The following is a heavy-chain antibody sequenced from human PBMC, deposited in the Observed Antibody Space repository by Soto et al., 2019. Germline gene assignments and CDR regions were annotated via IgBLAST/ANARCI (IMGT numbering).Heavy chain of an antibody. CDR3: ARERYSYGYGWFDP. Sequence: ASVKVSCKASGGTFSSYAISWVRQAPGQGLEWMGGIIPIFGTANYAQKFQGRVTITADESTSTAYMELSSLRSEDTAVYYCARERYSYGYGWFDPWGQGTLVTISS. D-gene: IGHD5-18*01. CDR1: GGTFSSYA. J-gene: IGHJ5*02. CDR2: IIPIFGTA. V-gene: IGHV1-69*13.